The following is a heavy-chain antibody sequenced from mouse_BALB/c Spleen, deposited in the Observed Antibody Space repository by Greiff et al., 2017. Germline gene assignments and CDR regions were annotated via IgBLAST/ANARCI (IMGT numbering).Heavy chain of an antibody. CDR1: GYSITSGYY. CDR2: ISYDGSN. CDR3: ARVLNWPVFAY. D-gene: IGHD4-1*01. J-gene: IGHJ3*01. Sequence: ESGPGLVKPSQSLSLTCSVTGYSITSGYYWNWIRQFPGNKLEWMGYISYDGSNNYNPSLKNRISITRDTSKNQFFLKLNSVTTEDTATYYCARVLNWPVFAYWGQGTLVTVSA. V-gene: IGHV3-6*02.